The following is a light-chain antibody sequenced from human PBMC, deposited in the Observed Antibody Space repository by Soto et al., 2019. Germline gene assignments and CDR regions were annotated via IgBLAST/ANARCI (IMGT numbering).Light chain of an antibody. V-gene: IGKV1-5*03. CDR1: QSISSW. J-gene: IGKJ1*01. CDR3: QQYNSYLWA. CDR2: EAS. Sequence: IHMTHTPSTLTPSLVARLTITCRASQSISSWLAWYQQKPGKAPKLLIYEASSLESGVPSRFSGSGSGTEFTLTISSLQPDDFATYYCQQYNSYLWAFGQGTKVDI.